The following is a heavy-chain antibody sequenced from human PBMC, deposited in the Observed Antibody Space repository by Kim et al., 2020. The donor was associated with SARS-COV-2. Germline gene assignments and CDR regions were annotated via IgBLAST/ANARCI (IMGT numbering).Heavy chain of an antibody. D-gene: IGHD5-12*01. V-gene: IGHV3-30*02. CDR3: AKADGYNAPFDY. CDR2: K. Sequence: KYYADSVKGRFTSSRDNSKNTLYLQMNSLRAEDTAVYYCAKADGYNAPFDYWGQGTLVTVSS. J-gene: IGHJ4*02.